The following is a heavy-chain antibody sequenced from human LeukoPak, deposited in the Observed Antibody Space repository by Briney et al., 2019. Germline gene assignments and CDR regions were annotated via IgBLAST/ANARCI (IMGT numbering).Heavy chain of an antibody. Sequence: PSETLSLTCTVSGGSISSGGYYWSWIRQHPGKGLEWIGYIYYSGSTNYNPSLKSRVTISVDTSKNQFSLKLSSVTAADTAVYYCASSHFISGSVWDYWGQGTLVTVSS. D-gene: IGHD3-10*01. CDR1: GGSISSGGYY. V-gene: IGHV4-61*08. CDR3: ASSHFISGSVWDY. J-gene: IGHJ4*02. CDR2: IYYSGST.